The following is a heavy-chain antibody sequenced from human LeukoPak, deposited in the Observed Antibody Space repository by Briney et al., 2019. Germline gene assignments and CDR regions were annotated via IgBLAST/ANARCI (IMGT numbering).Heavy chain of an antibody. Sequence: GGSLRLCCGASGFTFSSFEMDWVRQATGKGLEWVSYISSSGSTKYYADSVRGRFTISRDNAKNSLYLQMNSLRVEDTAVYYCARDQNWSPDWWGQGTLVTVSS. CDR3: ARDQNWSPDW. V-gene: IGHV3-48*03. J-gene: IGHJ4*02. CDR2: ISSSGSTK. CDR1: GFTFSSFE. D-gene: IGHD1-1*01.